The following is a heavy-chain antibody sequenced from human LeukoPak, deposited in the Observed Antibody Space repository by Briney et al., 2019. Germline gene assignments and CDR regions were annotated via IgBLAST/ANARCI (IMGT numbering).Heavy chain of an antibody. CDR3: AKVILTGYYYDS. CDR2: ISGSGEST. V-gene: IGHV3-23*01. Sequence: GGSQRLSCAASGFTFDSFGMNWVRQAPGKGLEWVSGISGSGESTHYADSVKGRFTISRGNSKNTLYLQMNSLIVEDTALYYCAKVILTGYYYDSWGQGALLTVSS. D-gene: IGHD3-9*01. J-gene: IGHJ5*01. CDR1: GFTFDSFG.